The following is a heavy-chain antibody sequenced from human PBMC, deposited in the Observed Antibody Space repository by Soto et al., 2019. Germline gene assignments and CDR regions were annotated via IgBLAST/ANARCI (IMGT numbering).Heavy chain of an antibody. D-gene: IGHD1-1*01. CDR1: GYTFTSYG. Sequence: ASVKVSCKASGYTFTSYGISWVRQAPGQGLEWMGWISAYNGNTNYAQKLQGRVTMTTDPSTSTAYMELRSLRSDDTAVYYCARTEWNDAPEYPSEYWGQGTMVTVSS. J-gene: IGHJ4*02. CDR3: ARTEWNDAPEYPSEY. V-gene: IGHV1-18*01. CDR2: ISAYNGNT.